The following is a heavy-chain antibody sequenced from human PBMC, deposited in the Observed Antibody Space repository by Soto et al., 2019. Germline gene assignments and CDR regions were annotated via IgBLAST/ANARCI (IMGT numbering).Heavy chain of an antibody. CDR3: ARVGGINWFDP. V-gene: IGHV4-31*03. CDR1: GGSISSGGYY. Sequence: QVQLQESGPGLVKPSQTLSLTCTVSGGSISSGGYYWSWIRQHPGKGLEWIGYIYYSGSTYYNPSRKSRVTTSVDTSKNQFSLKLSSVTAADTAVYSCARVGGINWFDPWGQGTLVTVSS. J-gene: IGHJ5*02. CDR2: IYYSGST. D-gene: IGHD3-16*01.